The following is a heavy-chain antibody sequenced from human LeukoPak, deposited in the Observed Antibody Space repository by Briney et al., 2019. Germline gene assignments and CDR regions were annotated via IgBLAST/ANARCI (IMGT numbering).Heavy chain of an antibody. D-gene: IGHD3-22*01. Sequence: SETLSLTCTVSGGSIRTYYWSWIRQPPGKGLEWIGYIFHSGTANYNPSLKSRVTISVDTSKNQFSLKLTSVTAADTAVYYCARDWTSGFHSLDYWGQGTLVTVSS. J-gene: IGHJ4*02. CDR1: GGSIRTYY. V-gene: IGHV4-59*01. CDR2: IFHSGTA. CDR3: ARDWTSGFHSLDY.